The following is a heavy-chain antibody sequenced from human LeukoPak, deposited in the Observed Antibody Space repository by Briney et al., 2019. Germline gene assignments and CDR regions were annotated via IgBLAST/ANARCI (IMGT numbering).Heavy chain of an antibody. D-gene: IGHD4-23*01. CDR2: INHSGST. V-gene: IGHV4-34*01. CDR1: GGSFSGYY. J-gene: IGHJ6*02. Sequence: SETLSLTCAVHGGSFSGYYWSWIRQPPGKGLEWIGEINHSGSTNYNPSLKSRVTISVDTSKNQFSLKLSSVTAADTAVYYCARDGGTTVVIGYYYYGMDVWGQGTTVTVSS. CDR3: ARDGGTTVVIGYYYYGMDV.